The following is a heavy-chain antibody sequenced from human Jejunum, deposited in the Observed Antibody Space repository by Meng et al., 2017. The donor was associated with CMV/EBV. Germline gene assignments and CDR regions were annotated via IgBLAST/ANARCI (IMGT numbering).Heavy chain of an antibody. CDR2: VIPIFSTT. V-gene: IGHV1-69*05. CDR1: GAHFSSYA. J-gene: IGHJ4*02. D-gene: IGHD1/OR15-1a*01. Sequence: CKALGAHFSSYAISWARQAPGQGLEWMGGVIPIFSTTNYTQKFQSRVTITTNESTSTAYMELSSLRSEDTAVYYCARASLTGTADYWGQGTLVTVSS. CDR3: ARASLTGTADY.